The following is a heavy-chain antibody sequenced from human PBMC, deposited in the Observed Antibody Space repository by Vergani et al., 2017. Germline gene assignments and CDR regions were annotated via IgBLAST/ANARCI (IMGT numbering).Heavy chain of an antibody. CDR2: IRNGGRDT. CDR3: ARETRDTPSSLDY. Sequence: AQLVESGGGVVQPGGSLRLSCEASGFTLSNYGMHWVRQAPGKGLQWVTFIRNGGRDTYYADSVKGRFTISKDISKNTLYLQMNSLRGDDTAVYYCARETRDTPSSLDYWGQGTLVTVSS. J-gene: IGHJ4*02. D-gene: IGHD5-24*01. CDR1: GFTLSNYG. V-gene: IGHV3-30*02.